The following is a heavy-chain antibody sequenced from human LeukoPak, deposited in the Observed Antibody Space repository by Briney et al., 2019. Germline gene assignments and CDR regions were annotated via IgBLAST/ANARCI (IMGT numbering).Heavy chain of an antibody. CDR2: IIPIFGTA. D-gene: IGHD3-9*01. J-gene: IGHJ4*02. V-gene: IGHV1-69*13. CDR1: GGTFSSYA. CDR3: ARSKDLRLDDIYY. Sequence: SVKVSCKASGGTFSSYAFSWVRQAPGQGLEWMGGIIPIFGTANYAQKFQGRVTITADGSTSTAYMELSSLRSEDTAVYYCARSKDLRLDDIYYWGQGTLVTVSS.